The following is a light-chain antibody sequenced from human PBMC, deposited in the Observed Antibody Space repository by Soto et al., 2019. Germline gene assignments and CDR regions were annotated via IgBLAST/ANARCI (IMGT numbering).Light chain of an antibody. CDR1: SGHSSYA. Sequence: QPVLTQSPSVSASLGASVKLTCTLSSGHSSYAIAWHQQQPERGPRFLLKLNSDGSHNKGDGIPDRFSGSSSGAERFLTISSLQSEDEAEYYCQTWGTDLPVFGTGTKVTVL. J-gene: IGLJ1*01. CDR2: LNSDGSH. V-gene: IGLV4-69*01. CDR3: QTWGTDLPV.